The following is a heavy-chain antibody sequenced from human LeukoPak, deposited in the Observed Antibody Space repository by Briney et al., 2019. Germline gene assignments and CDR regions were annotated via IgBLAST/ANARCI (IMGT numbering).Heavy chain of an antibody. V-gene: IGHV3-23*01. J-gene: IGHJ4*02. CDR2: ITGSGGST. D-gene: IGHD3-9*01. Sequence: GASLRLSCAASGFTFSNYARSWVRQAPGKGLEWVSAITGSGGSTWYADSVKGHFTISRDNSKNTLYLQMNSLGAEDTAVYYCTNCGDYDGLTGYYDSDCWGQGTLVTVSS. CDR1: GFTFSNYA. CDR3: TNCGDYDGLTGYYDSDC.